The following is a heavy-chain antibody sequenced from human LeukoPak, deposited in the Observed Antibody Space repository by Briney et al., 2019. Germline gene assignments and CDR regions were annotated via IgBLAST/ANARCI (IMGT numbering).Heavy chain of an antibody. J-gene: IGHJ4*02. CDR2: ISISSTYI. CDR1: GFTFNSYS. V-gene: IGHV3-21*01. CDR3: ARGAIAAAGTRGSSSTTGFDY. Sequence: NPGGSLRLSCAASGFTFNSYSMTWVRQAPGKGLEWVSSISISSTYIYYADSVKGRFTISRDNAKKSLYLQMNSLRDEDTAVYYCARGAIAAAGTRGSSSTTGFDYWGQGTLVTVSS. D-gene: IGHD6-13*01.